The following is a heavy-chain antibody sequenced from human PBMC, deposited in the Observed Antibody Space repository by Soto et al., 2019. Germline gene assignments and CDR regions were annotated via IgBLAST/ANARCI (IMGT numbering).Heavy chain of an antibody. CDR2: TYYRSKWSN. D-gene: IGHD3-16*01. Sequence: PSQTLSLTCAISGDSVSRNSATSDWFRQSPSRGLEWLGRTYYRSKWSNDYAVSVKGRITINPDTSNNQFSLHLNSVTPDDTAVYYCARLIGNSWLDSWGQGTLVTVSS. V-gene: IGHV6-1*01. CDR3: ARLIGNSWLDS. J-gene: IGHJ5*01. CDR1: GDSVSRNSAT.